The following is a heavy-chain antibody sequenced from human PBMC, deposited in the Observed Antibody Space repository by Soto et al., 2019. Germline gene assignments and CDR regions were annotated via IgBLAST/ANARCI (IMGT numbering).Heavy chain of an antibody. CDR3: ARDGVAVTRGISGY. D-gene: IGHD4-4*01. CDR1: GYTFSSYS. Sequence: ASVKVSCKASGYTFSSYSISWVRQAAGQGREWMGWINVYNGNTKYAQKFQGGVTMTTHTSTSTVYMELRSLTSDHTAVYYCARDGVAVTRGISGYWGQGTLVTVSS. V-gene: IGHV1-18*01. J-gene: IGHJ4*02. CDR2: INVYNGNT.